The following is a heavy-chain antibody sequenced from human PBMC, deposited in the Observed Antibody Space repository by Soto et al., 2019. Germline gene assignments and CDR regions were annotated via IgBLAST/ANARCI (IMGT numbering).Heavy chain of an antibody. Sequence: GGSLRLSCAASGFIFENFGMSWVRQAPGKGLEWISSISGSGFKKYYADSVKGRFTISRDNSKSTVYLELSNLSAEDTAVYHCAKNQGVELVPLATVDWFDPWGQGSVVTVSS. V-gene: IGHV3-23*01. D-gene: IGHD1-26*01. CDR1: GFIFENFG. CDR3: AKNQGVELVPLATVDWFDP. J-gene: IGHJ5*02. CDR2: ISGSGFKK.